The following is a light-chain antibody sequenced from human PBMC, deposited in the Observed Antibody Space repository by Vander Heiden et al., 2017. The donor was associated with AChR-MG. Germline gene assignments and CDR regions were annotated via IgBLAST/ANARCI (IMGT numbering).Light chain of an antibody. J-gene: IGLJ3*02. CDR2: NNN. V-gene: IGLV1-44*01. CDR3: ATWDDSLNGRV. Sequence: QSVLTQPPSASGTPGQGVTISCSGSSSNIGGDTVNWYQQLPGTAPKLLIYNNNQRPSGVPDRFSGSKSGTSASLAISGLQSEDEADYYCATWDDSLNGRVFGGGTKLTVL. CDR1: SSNIGGDT.